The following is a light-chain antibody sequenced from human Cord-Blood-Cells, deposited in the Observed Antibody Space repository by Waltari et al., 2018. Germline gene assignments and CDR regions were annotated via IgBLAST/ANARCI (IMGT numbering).Light chain of an antibody. CDR1: SSNTGSNY. V-gene: IGLV1-47*01. J-gene: IGLJ1*01. CDR3: VAWDDSLSGYV. CDR2: RNN. Sequence: QSVLTQPPSASGTPGQRVTISCSGSSSNTGSNYVYWYQQLPGTAPKLLIYRNNQRPSGVPDRFSGSKSGTSASLAISGLRSEDEADYYCVAWDDSLSGYVFGTGTKVTVL.